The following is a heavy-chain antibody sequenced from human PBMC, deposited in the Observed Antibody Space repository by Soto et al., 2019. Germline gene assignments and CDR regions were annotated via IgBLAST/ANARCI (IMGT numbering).Heavy chain of an antibody. CDR1: NDSISTYY. D-gene: IGHD7-27*01. CDR3: ARPGRDWGALHY. Sequence: QVQLQESGPGLVKPSETLSLTCTVSNDSISTYYWTWIRQPPGKGLEWIGFIYYSGSTNYNPSLQSRVTRSVDTSQNQFPLKRNSVTAADTAVYYCARPGRDWGALHYWGQGTLVTVSS. V-gene: IGHV4-59*08. CDR2: IYYSGST. J-gene: IGHJ4*02.